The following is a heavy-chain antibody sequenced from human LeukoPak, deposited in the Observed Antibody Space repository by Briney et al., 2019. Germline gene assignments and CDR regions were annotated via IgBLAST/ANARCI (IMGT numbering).Heavy chain of an antibody. CDR3: ARYAERGAFDI. CDR2: ISSSSSYI. V-gene: IGHV3-21*01. D-gene: IGHD1-1*01. CDR1: GFTFSSYS. Sequence: GGSLRLSCAASGFTFSSYSMNWVRQAPGKGLEWVSSISSSSSYIYYADSVKGRFTISRDNAKNSLYLQMNSLRAEDTAVYYCARYAERGAFDIWGQGTMVTVSS. J-gene: IGHJ3*02.